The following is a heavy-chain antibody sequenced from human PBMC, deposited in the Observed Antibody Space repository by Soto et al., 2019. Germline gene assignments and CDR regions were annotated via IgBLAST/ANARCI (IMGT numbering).Heavy chain of an antibody. Sequence: PSETLSLTCAVYGGSFSGYYWSWIRQPPGKGLEWIGEINHSGSTNYNPSLKSRVTISVDTSKDQFSLKLSSVTAADTAVYYCARGLSTYDYWGQGTLVTVSS. CDR2: INHSGST. V-gene: IGHV4-34*01. CDR3: ARGLSTYDY. J-gene: IGHJ4*02. D-gene: IGHD2-2*01. CDR1: GGSFSGYY.